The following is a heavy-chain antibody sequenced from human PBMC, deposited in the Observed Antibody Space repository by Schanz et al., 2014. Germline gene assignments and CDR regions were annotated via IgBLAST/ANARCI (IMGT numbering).Heavy chain of an antibody. D-gene: IGHD3-10*01. V-gene: IGHV3-30*19. CDR1: GFTFSSYG. J-gene: IGHJ3*01. Sequence: VQLVESGGGLVQPGGSLRLSCATSGFTFSSYGMHWVRQAPGKGLEWVALISYDGINKYYADSVKGRFTISRDNSKNTLYLQMNTLRAEDTAIYYCARVEGSSGSASSYRALNVWGQGTTVTVSS. CDR2: ISYDGINK. CDR3: ARVEGSSGSASSYRALNV.